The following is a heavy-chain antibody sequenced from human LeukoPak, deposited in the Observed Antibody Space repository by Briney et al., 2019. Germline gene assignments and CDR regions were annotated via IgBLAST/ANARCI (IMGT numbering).Heavy chain of an antibody. Sequence: GGSLRPSCAASGFTFSDYYMSWIRQAPGKGLEWVSYISDTGNTKYYADSVKGRFTISRDNTKSSLSLQMNSLTAEDTAFYYCARGGSNGYNWFDPWGQGTLVTVSS. D-gene: IGHD3-22*01. CDR2: ISDTGNTK. CDR3: ARGGSNGYNWFDP. J-gene: IGHJ5*02. CDR1: GFTFSDYY. V-gene: IGHV3-11*01.